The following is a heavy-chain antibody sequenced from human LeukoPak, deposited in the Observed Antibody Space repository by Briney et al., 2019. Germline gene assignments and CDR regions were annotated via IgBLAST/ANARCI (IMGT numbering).Heavy chain of an antibody. V-gene: IGHV3-21*01. J-gene: IGHJ4*02. CDR3: ARASGDSSSWYPRKEFDY. Sequence: PGGSLRLSCAASGFTFSSYSMYWVRQAPGKGLEWVSSISSSSSYIYYADSVKGRFTISRDNAKNSLYLQMNSLRAEDTAVYYCARASGDSSSWYPRKEFDYWGQGTLVTVSS. CDR2: ISSSSSYI. CDR1: GFTFSSYS. D-gene: IGHD6-13*01.